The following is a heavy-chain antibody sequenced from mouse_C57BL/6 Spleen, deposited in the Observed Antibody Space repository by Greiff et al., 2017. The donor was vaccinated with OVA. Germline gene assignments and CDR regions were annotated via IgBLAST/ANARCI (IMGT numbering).Heavy chain of an antibody. J-gene: IGHJ2*01. CDR2: FYPGSGSI. D-gene: IGHD2-3*01. CDR3: ARHEGRGSGLLPLDY. V-gene: IGHV1-62-2*01. Sequence: VKLQESGAELVKPGASVKLSCKASGYTFTEYTIHWVKQRSGQGLEWIGWFYPGSGSIKYNEKFKDKATLTADKSSSTVYMELSRLTSEDSAVYFCARHEGRGSGLLPLDYWGQGTTLTVSS. CDR1: GYTFTEYT.